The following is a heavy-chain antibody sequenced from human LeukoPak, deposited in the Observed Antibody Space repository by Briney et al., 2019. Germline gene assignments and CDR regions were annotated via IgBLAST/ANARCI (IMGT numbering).Heavy chain of an antibody. V-gene: IGHV1-18*01. CDR1: GYTFNNFV. Sequence: GASVTISCKASGYTFNNFVIGWVRQAPGQGLEWVGWISPHTYTTKYAQKVQGRLTMTTDASTTTVYMELRSLRFDDTAVYFCARGQSMYYWGQGTPVTVSS. CDR2: ISPHTYTT. CDR3: ARGQSMYY. D-gene: IGHD3-16*01. J-gene: IGHJ4*02.